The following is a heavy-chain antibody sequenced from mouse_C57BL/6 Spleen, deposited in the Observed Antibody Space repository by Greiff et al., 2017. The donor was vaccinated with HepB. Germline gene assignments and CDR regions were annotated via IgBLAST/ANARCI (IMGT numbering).Heavy chain of an antibody. V-gene: IGHV1-42*01. Sequence: EVQLQQSGPELVKPGASVKISCKASGYSFTGYYMNWVKQSPEKSLEWIGEINPSTGGTTYNQKFKAKATLTVDKSSSTAYMQLKSLTSEDSAVYYCARGNDYDEGYAMDDWGQGTSVTVSS. J-gene: IGHJ4*01. CDR3: ARGNDYDEGYAMDD. D-gene: IGHD2-4*01. CDR2: INPSTGGT. CDR1: GYSFTGYY.